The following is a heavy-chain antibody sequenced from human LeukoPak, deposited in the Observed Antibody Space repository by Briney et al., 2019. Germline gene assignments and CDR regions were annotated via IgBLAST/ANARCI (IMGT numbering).Heavy chain of an antibody. V-gene: IGHV1-69*04. CDR1: GGSFSTYA. J-gene: IGHJ4*02. Sequence: ASVKVSCKSSGGSFSTYAVNWVRQAPGQGLEWMGRLIPVLGMSHYAPGFQGRVTLTADRYTNTAYMELDRLTSDDTAVYFCARDRGGGFDLAFFDHWGQGTLVTVFS. CDR2: LIPVLGMS. D-gene: IGHD5-12*01. CDR3: ARDRGGGFDLAFFDH.